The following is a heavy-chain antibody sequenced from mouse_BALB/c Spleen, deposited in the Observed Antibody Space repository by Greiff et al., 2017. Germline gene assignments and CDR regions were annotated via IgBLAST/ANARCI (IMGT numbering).Heavy chain of an antibody. CDR2: INPSNGGT. CDR3: TRGDYGSRDAMDY. Sequence: QVQLQQSGAELVKPGASVKLSCKASGYTFTSYYMYWVKQRPGQGLEWIGGINPSNGGTNFNEKFKSKATLTVDKSSSTAYMQLSSLTSEDSAVYYCTRGDYGSRDAMDYWGQGTSVTVSS. V-gene: IGHV1S81*02. D-gene: IGHD1-1*01. J-gene: IGHJ4*01. CDR1: GYTFTSYY.